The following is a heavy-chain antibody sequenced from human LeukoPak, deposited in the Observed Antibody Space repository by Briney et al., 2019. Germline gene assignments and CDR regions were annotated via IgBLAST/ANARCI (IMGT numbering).Heavy chain of an antibody. V-gene: IGHV1-69*06. D-gene: IGHD6-13*01. Sequence: GASVKVSCKASGYTFTSYGISWVRQAPGQGLEWMGGIIPIFGTANYAQKFQGRVTITADKSTSTAYMELSSLRSEDTAVYYCASAKATRQQLVWEFDYWGQGTLVTVSS. CDR2: IIPIFGTA. J-gene: IGHJ4*02. CDR1: GYTFTSYG. CDR3: ASAKATRQQLVWEFDY.